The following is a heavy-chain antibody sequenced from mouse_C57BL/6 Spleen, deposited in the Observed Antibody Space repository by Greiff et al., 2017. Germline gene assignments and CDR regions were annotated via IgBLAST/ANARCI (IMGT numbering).Heavy chain of an antibody. J-gene: IGHJ4*01. CDR3: ARTRAYYYGSSYYYARDY. CDR2: IWTGGGT. V-gene: IGHV2-9-1*01. Sequence: QVQLKESGPGLVAPSQSLSITCTVSGFSLTSYAISWVRQPPGKGLEWLGVIWTGGGTNYNSALKSRLSISKDNSKSQVFLKMNSLQTDDTARYYCARTRAYYYGSSYYYARDYWGQGTSVTVSS. D-gene: IGHD1-1*01. CDR1: GFSLTSYA.